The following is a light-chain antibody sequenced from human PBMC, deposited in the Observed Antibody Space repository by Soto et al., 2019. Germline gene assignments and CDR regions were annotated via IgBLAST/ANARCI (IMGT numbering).Light chain of an antibody. Sequence: QSALTQPASVSGSPGQSITISCTGTSSDVGGYNYVSWYQQHPGKAPKLMIYEVSNRPSGVSKRFSGSKSGNTASLTISGLQAEDEADYYCSSYTSSSTLFVFGPGTKLTVL. CDR3: SSYTSSSTLFV. CDR1: SSDVGGYNY. V-gene: IGLV2-14*01. CDR2: EVS. J-gene: IGLJ1*01.